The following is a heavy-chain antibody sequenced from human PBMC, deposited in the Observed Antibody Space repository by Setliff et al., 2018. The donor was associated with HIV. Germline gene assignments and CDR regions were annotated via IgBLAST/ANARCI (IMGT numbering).Heavy chain of an antibody. CDR3: ATFYDSGSFTSFDH. CDR1: GYTLSELS. V-gene: IGHV1-24*01. CDR2: FDPQDGET. J-gene: IGHJ4*02. Sequence: ASVKVSCKVYGYTLSELSIHWVRQAPGKGLEWMGYFDPQDGETVYAQKFQGRVTLTEDTSTGTAYMELSSLTSDDTAVYHCATFYDSGSFTSFDHWGQGTRVTVSS. D-gene: IGHD3-10*01.